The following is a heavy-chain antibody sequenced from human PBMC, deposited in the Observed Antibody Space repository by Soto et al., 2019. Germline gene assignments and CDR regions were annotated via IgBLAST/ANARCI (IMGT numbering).Heavy chain of an antibody. D-gene: IGHD3-10*01. CDR3: ARAGDTMVRGVIIMNYYGMDV. J-gene: IGHJ6*02. CDR1: GYSISSGYY. CDR2: IHHSGTT. Sequence: ETLSLTCAVSGYSISSGYYWGWIRQPPGKGLEWIGNIHHSGTTYYNPSLKSRVTISIDRSKNQFSLKLISVTAADTAVYYCARAGDTMVRGVIIMNYYGMDVWGQGTTVTVSS. V-gene: IGHV4-38-2*01.